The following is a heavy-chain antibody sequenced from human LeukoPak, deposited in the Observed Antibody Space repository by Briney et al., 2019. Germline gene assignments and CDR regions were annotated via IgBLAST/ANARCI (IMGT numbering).Heavy chain of an antibody. V-gene: IGHV3-21*01. CDR3: ARERDYYDSSGYGMFYDY. D-gene: IGHD3-22*01. Sequence: PGVSLRLSWASSGFTFSSYSMNRVRQAPGYGLERVSSISSSSNYIYDAHAVKGRFTISRDNGKNSLYLQMNSLRAEDTAVYYCARERDYYDSSGYGMFYDYWGQGTLVPVSS. CDR2: ISSSSNYI. J-gene: IGHJ4*02. CDR1: GFTFSSYS.